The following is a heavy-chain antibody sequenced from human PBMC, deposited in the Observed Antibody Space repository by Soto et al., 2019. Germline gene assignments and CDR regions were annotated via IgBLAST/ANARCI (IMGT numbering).Heavy chain of an antibody. Sequence: PGGSLRLSCAASGFTFSSYAMHWVRQAPGKGLEWVAVISYDGSNKYYADSVKGRFTISRDNSKNTLYLQMNSLRAEDTAVYYCARGLGYYGMDVWGQGTTVTVSS. CDR2: ISYDGSNK. D-gene: IGHD3-22*01. V-gene: IGHV3-30-3*01. CDR1: GFTFSSYA. CDR3: ARGLGYYGMDV. J-gene: IGHJ6*02.